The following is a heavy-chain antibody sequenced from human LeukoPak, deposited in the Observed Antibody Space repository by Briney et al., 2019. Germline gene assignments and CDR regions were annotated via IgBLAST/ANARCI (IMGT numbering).Heavy chain of an antibody. Sequence: SQTLSLTCTVSGGSISSGSYYWSWIRQPAGKGLEWIGRIYTSGSTNYNPSLRSRVTISVDTSKNQFSLKLSSVTAADTAVYYCARDLLNGNWFDPWGQGTLVTVSS. D-gene: IGHD2-21*01. CDR3: ARDLLNGNWFDP. CDR2: IYTSGST. CDR1: GGSISSGSYY. J-gene: IGHJ5*02. V-gene: IGHV4-61*02.